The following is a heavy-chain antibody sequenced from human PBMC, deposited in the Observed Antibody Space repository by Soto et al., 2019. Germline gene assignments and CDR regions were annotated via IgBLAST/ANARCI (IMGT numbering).Heavy chain of an antibody. CDR2: IRGSGDNT. V-gene: IGHV3-23*01. CDR1: GFTFSGYA. D-gene: IGHD4-17*01. CDR3: AKDPNGDYVGAFDS. J-gene: IGHJ4*02. Sequence: EVQLLESGGGLVQPGGSLRLSCTASGFTFSGYAMTWVRQAPGKGLEWVSAIRGSGDNTYYADSVKGRFTISRENSKNTLFLQMNSLRADDTAVYYCAKDPNGDYVGAFDSWGRGTLVTVSS.